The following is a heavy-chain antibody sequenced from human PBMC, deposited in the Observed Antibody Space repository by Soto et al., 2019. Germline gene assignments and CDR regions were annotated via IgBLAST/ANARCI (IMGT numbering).Heavy chain of an antibody. Sequence: QVRLVQSGAEVKEPGDSVRVSCEASGYTFTAYHIHWVRQAPGQGLEWMGWINPKFGDTGYAQDCQGRVSKTSDMSISTVYMELSRLTSDDTAIYYCARNMDYYYGRGSGNGHGVWGQGTTVTVFS. V-gene: IGHV1-2*02. D-gene: IGHD3-10*02. CDR1: GYTFTAYH. CDR3: ARNMDYYYGRGSGNGHGV. CDR2: INPKFGDT. J-gene: IGHJ6*02.